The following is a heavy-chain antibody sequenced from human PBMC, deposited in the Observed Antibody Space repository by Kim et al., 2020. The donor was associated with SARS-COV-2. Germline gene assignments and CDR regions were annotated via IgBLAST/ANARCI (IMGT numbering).Heavy chain of an antibody. V-gene: IGHV4-34*01. Sequence: SETLSLTCAVYGGSFSGYYWSWIRQPPGKGLEWIGEINHSGSTNYNPSLKSRVTISVDTSKNQFSLKLSSVTAADTAVYYCARGRYRNSGVAEYFQHWGQGTLVTVSS. CDR3: ARGRYRNSGVAEYFQH. CDR2: INHSGST. D-gene: IGHD6-13*01. J-gene: IGHJ1*01. CDR1: GGSFSGYY.